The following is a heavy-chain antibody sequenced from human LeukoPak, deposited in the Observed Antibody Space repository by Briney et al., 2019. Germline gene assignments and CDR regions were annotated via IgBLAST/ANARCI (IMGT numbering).Heavy chain of an antibody. D-gene: IGHD2-2*01. CDR3: ARDKSTSCYYFDY. Sequence: GGSLRLSCEASGFTFSAYAMTWVRQAPGKGLEWVSSIGSDNKPHYSESVKGRFAISRDNSNSTLYLQMNSLRAEDTAVYYCARDKSTSCYYFDYWGQGALVTVSS. J-gene: IGHJ4*02. CDR2: IGSDNKP. V-gene: IGHV3-69-1*01. CDR1: GFTFSAYA.